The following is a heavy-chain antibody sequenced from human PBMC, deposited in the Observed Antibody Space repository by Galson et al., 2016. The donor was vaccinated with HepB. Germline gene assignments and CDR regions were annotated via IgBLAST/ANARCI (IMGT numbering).Heavy chain of an antibody. CDR1: GFIFSSYV. Sequence: SLRLSCAASGFIFSSYVMSWVRQAPGKGLEWVSTITGSAGSTYYADSVKGRFTISRDISKNTLYLQMNSLRAEDTAVYYCAKVSRIAAAWGTDVWGRGTTVTVSS. CDR3: AKVSRIAAAWGTDV. CDR2: ITGSAGST. J-gene: IGHJ6*02. V-gene: IGHV3-23*01. D-gene: IGHD6-13*01.